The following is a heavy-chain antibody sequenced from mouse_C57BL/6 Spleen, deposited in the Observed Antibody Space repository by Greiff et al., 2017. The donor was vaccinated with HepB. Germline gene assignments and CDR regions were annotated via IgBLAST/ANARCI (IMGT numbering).Heavy chain of an antibody. CDR1: GFTFSDYG. J-gene: IGHJ4*01. Sequence: VESGGGLVKPGGSLKLSCAASGFTFSDYGMHWVRQAPEKGLEWVAYISSGSSTIYYADTVKGRFTISRDNAKNTLFLQMTSLRSEDTAMYYCARRLPLYAMDYWGQGTSVTVSS. V-gene: IGHV5-17*01. CDR2: ISSGSSTI. D-gene: IGHD2-2*01. CDR3: ARRLPLYAMDY.